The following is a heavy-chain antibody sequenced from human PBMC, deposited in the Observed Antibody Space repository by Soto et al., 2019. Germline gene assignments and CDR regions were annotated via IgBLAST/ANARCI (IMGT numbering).Heavy chain of an antibody. V-gene: IGHV4-4*02. J-gene: IGHJ5*01. D-gene: IGHD6-19*01. CDR3: ATDRALAATGFAWFES. Sequence: QVRLQERGPGLVQPSGTLSLTCTVSNGSINSRNWWSWVRQSPQIGREYIGEIYHRGATTYNPSLLSRVTISLVDSKNEFSLRIGPVTAADTAVYYCATDRALAATGFAWFESCGQGIRVTVSS. CDR2: IYHRGAT. CDR1: NGSINSRNW.